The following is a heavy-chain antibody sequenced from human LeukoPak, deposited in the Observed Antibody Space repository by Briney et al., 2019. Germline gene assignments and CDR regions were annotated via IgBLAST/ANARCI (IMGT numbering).Heavy chain of an antibody. V-gene: IGHV4-30-2*01. CDR3: ASELYYDILTGYYKVDY. D-gene: IGHD3-9*01. Sequence: SQTLSLTCDVSGGSISSGGYSWSWIRQPPGKGLEWIGYIYHSGSTYYNPSLKSRVTISVDRSKNQFSLKLSSVTAADTAVYYCASELYYDILTGYYKVDYWGQGTLVTVSS. CDR2: IYHSGST. J-gene: IGHJ4*02. CDR1: GGSISSGGYS.